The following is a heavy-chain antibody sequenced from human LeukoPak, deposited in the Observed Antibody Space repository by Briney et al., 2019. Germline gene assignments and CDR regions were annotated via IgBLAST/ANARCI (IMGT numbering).Heavy chain of an antibody. CDR3: GRKSPVDRGWYVP. CDR2: IYYSGST. V-gene: IGHV4-30-4*08. CDR1: GGSISSGDYY. Sequence: SETLSLTCTVSGGSISSGDYYWSWIRQPPGKGLEWIGCIYYSGSTYYNPSLKSRVTISVDTSKNQFSLKLSSVTAAETGGELRGRKSPVDRGWYVPGGQGTLVTVSS. D-gene: IGHD2-15*01. J-gene: IGHJ4*02.